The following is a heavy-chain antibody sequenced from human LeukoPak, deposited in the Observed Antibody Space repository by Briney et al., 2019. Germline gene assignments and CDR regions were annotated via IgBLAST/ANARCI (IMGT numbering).Heavy chain of an antibody. D-gene: IGHD3-10*01. J-gene: IGHJ4*02. V-gene: IGHV4-61*09. CDR3: TKGRGI. Sequence: PSESLSLTCTVSGGSISSGSYGWYWIRQPAGKGLEWIGHIYTSGSMNYNPSLKSRVTISVDTSKNQFSLKLTSVTAADTAVYYCTKGRGIWGQGTLVTVSS. CDR2: IYTSGSM. CDR1: GGSISSGSYG.